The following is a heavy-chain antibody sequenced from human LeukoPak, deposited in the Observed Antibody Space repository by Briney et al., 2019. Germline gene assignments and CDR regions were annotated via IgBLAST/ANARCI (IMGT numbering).Heavy chain of an antibody. CDR1: GFTFSNAW. CDR3: TTKYYYDSSGYYVGFDY. Sequence: GGSLRLSCAASGFTFSNAWMSWVRQAPGKGLEWVGRIKSKTDGGTTDYAAPVKGRFTISRDDSKNTLYLQMNSLKTEDTAVYYCTTKYYYDSSGYYVGFDYWGQGTLVTVSS. CDR2: IKSKTDGGTT. V-gene: IGHV3-15*01. J-gene: IGHJ4*02. D-gene: IGHD3-22*01.